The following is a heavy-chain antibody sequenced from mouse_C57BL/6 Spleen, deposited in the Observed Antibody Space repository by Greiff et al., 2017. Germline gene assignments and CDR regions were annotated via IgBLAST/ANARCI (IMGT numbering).Heavy chain of an antibody. Sequence: EVQLQESGGGLVQPGGSMKLSCAASGFTFSDAWLDWVRQSPEKGLEWVAEIRNKANNHATYYAESVKGRFTISRDDSKSSVYLQMNSLRAEDTGIYYCTRIYYGSSSYAMDYWGQGTSVTVSS. CDR3: TRIYYGSSSYAMDY. CDR1: GFTFSDAW. V-gene: IGHV6-6*01. D-gene: IGHD1-1*01. CDR2: IRNKANNHAT. J-gene: IGHJ4*01.